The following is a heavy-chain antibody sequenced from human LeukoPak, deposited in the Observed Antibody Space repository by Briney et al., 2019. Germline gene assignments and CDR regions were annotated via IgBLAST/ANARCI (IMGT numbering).Heavy chain of an antibody. Sequence: PGGSLRLSCAASGFTFSDYYMSWIRQVPGKGLEWVSALRDSADTTYYADSVKGRFTISRDNSKNTLYLQMNSLRAEDTAVYYCATLPNYSYGHPYYFDYWGQGTLVTVSS. CDR3: ATLPNYSYGHPYYFDY. CDR1: GFTFSDYY. V-gene: IGHV3-23*01. D-gene: IGHD5-18*01. CDR2: LRDSADTT. J-gene: IGHJ4*02.